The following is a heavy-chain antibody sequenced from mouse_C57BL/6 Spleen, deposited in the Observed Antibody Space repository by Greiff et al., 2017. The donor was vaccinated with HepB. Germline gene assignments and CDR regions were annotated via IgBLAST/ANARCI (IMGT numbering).Heavy chain of an antibody. J-gene: IGHJ1*03. CDR1: GYAFTNYL. CDR3: ARKGDYGNYWYFDV. D-gene: IGHD2-1*01. V-gene: IGHV1-54*01. Sequence: VQLQQSGAELVRPGTSVKVSCKASGYAFTNYLIEWVKQRPGQGLEWIGVINPGSGGTNYNEKFKGKATLTADKSSSTAYMQLSSLTAEDSAVYFCARKGDYGNYWYFDVWGTGTTVTVSS. CDR2: INPGSGGT.